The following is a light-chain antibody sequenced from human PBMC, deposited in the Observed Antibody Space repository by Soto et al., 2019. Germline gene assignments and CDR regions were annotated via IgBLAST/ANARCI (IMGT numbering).Light chain of an antibody. Sequence: DIVLTQSPATLSVSPGDRVTLSCRASESLFGFLAWYQQKPGQAPRLLMYGVSTRATGIPARFSGGGSATAFTLTNSSLQSEDSAFYFCQSYNDWPFASGLGTRLEI. CDR1: ESLFGF. CDR2: GVS. V-gene: IGKV3-15*01. CDR3: QSYNDWPFA. J-gene: IGKJ2*01.